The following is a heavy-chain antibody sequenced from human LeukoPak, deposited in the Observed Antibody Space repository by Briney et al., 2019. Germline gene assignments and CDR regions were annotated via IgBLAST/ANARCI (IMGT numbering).Heavy chain of an antibody. CDR3: AKDLRGNSGYDSVFDY. V-gene: IGHV3-30*18. J-gene: IGHJ4*02. CDR2: ISYDGSNK. D-gene: IGHD5-12*01. CDR1: GFIFSIYG. Sequence: PGGSVRLFCAASGFIFSIYGMHWVRQAPGRGLVWVANISYDGSNKYFADSVKGRFTISRDNSKNTLYPQMNSLRVENTAVYYCAKDLRGNSGYDSVFDYWGQGTLDSVFS.